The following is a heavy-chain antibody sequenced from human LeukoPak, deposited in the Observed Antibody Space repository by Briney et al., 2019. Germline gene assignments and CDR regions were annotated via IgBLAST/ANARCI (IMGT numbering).Heavy chain of an antibody. CDR2: IGSSSSTI. D-gene: IGHD2-15*01. CDR3: ARVRSGPYMDV. CDR1: GFTFSSYN. V-gene: IGHV3-48*01. Sequence: GGSLRLSCAASGFTFSSYNMNWVRQAPGKGLEWVSYIGSSSSTIYYADSVKGRFTISRDNAKNSLYLQMNSLRAEDTAVYYCARVRSGPYMDVWGKGTTVTVSS. J-gene: IGHJ6*03.